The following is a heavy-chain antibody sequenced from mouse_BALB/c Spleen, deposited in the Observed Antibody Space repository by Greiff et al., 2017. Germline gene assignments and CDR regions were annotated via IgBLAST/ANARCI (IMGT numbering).Heavy chain of an antibody. D-gene: IGHD1-1*01. Sequence: VKLVESGPGLVAPSQSLSITCTVSGFSLTSYGVHWVRQPPGKGLEWLGVIWAGGSTNYNSALMSRLSISKDNSKSQVFLKMNSLQTDDTAMYYCAREGYYGSKFAYWGQGTLVTVSA. CDR1: GFSLTSYG. J-gene: IGHJ3*01. V-gene: IGHV2-9*02. CDR2: IWAGGST. CDR3: AREGYYGSKFAY.